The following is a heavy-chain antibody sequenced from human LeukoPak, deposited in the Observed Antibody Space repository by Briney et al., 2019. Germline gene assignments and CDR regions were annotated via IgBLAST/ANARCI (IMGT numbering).Heavy chain of an antibody. Sequence: PGGSLRLSCAASGFTFSSYGMHWVRQAPGKGLEWVAVISYDGSNKYYADSVKGRFTISRDNSKNTLYLQMNSLRAEDTAVYYCAKDPIAAAGPYYFDYWGQGTLVTVSS. V-gene: IGHV3-30*18. CDR3: AKDPIAAAGPYYFDY. D-gene: IGHD6-13*01. CDR1: GFTFSSYG. J-gene: IGHJ4*02. CDR2: ISYDGSNK.